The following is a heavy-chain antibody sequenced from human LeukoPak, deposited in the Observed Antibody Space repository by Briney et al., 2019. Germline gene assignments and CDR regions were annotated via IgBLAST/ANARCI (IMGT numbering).Heavy chain of an antibody. V-gene: IGHV4-34*01. CDR1: GGAFSGYY. J-gene: IGHJ3*02. CDR3: AKGSEYQRDAFDI. D-gene: IGHD2-2*01. Sequence: SETLSLTCAVYGGAFSGYYWSSIRQPPGKGLEWIGEINHSGSTNYNPSLKSRVTISVDTSKSQFYLILSSVTAADTAVYYCAKGSEYQRDAFDIWGQGTMVTVSS. CDR2: INHSGST.